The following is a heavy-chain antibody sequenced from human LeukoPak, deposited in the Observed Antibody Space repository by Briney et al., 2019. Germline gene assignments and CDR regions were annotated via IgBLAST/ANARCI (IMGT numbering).Heavy chain of an antibody. J-gene: IGHJ4*02. CDR1: GYTFNSYG. V-gene: IGHV1-18*01. Sequence: ASVKVSCKASGYTFNSYGFSWVRQAPGQGLEWMGWISVYSGNANYAQNLQGRVTMTTDTSTSTAYMELRSLRSDDTAVYYCARGGNGWFFDDWGQGTLVTVSS. D-gene: IGHD6-19*01. CDR3: ARGGNGWFFDD. CDR2: ISVYSGNA.